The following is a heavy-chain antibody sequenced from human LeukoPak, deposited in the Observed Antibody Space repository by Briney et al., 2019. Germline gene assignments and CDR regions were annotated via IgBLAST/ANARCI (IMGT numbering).Heavy chain of an antibody. CDR2: MYPGDSDT. Sequence: GESLQISCKGSGYSFTSDWIGWVRQMPGKGLEWVGIMYPGDSDTRYSPSFQGQVTISADKSISTAYLQWSSLKASDTAMYYCAKQRPYYSGAGSYRAFDIWGQGTMVTVSS. D-gene: IGHD3-10*01. CDR1: GYSFTSDW. CDR3: AKQRPYYSGAGSYRAFDI. V-gene: IGHV5-51*01. J-gene: IGHJ3*02.